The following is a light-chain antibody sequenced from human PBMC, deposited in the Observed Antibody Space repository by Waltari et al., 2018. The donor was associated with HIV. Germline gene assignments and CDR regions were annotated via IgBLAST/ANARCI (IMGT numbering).Light chain of an antibody. CDR3: AVWDVSLNGRV. J-gene: IGLJ3*02. V-gene: IGLV1-47*01. Sequence: QSVLSQPPSASGTPGQRVTFSSSGSSSNIGSNHVYWYQQFPGTAPKPPIYRNYQRPSGVPDRFSGSKSGTSASLAISGLRSEDEADYYCAVWDVSLNGRVFGGGTKLTVL. CDR1: SSNIGSNH. CDR2: RNY.